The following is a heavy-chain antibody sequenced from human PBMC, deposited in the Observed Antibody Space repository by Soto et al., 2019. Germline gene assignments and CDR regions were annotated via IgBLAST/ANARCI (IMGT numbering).Heavy chain of an antibody. CDR2: IYSGGTT. D-gene: IGHD1-1*01. J-gene: IGHJ4*02. CDR3: ARVDAYNFWDF. V-gene: IGHV3-53*02. CDR1: GFIVSSNH. Sequence: EVQLVETGGGLIQPGGSLRLSCAVSGFIVSSNHMNWVRQAPGKGLEWVSLIYSGGTTLYAESVKGRFTISRDNSKNTVYLQMNSLRAEDTAVYYCARVDAYNFWDFWGQVTLVTVSS.